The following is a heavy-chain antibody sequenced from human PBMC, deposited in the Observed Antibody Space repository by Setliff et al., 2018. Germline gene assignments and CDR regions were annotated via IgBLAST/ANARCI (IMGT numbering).Heavy chain of an antibody. J-gene: IGHJ4*01. V-gene: IGHV4-39*01. CDR3: VRPGGTTVVARHFDY. Sequence: PSETLSLTCTVSDDSFTSSRYYWGWIRQAPGSGLEWIGSISYSGTPYYNASVESRVTISIDTSRNQFSLELRSVTVADTATYYCVRPGGTTVVARHFDYWGAGSRVTGSS. CDR2: ISYSGTP. D-gene: IGHD2-15*01. CDR1: DDSFTSSRYY.